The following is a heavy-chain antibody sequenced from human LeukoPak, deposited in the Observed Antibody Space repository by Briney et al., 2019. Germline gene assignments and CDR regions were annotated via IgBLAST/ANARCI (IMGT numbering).Heavy chain of an antibody. CDR3: ARTIAPSSWSKDLPFDP. V-gene: IGHV4-34*01. J-gene: IGHJ5*02. Sequence: PSETLSLTCAVYGGSFSGYYWSWIRQPPGKGLEWIGEINHSGSTNYNPSLKSRDTISVDTSKNQFSLKLSSVTAADTAVYYCARTIAPSSWSKDLPFDPWGQGTLVTVSS. CDR2: INHSGST. CDR1: GGSFSGYY. D-gene: IGHD6-13*01.